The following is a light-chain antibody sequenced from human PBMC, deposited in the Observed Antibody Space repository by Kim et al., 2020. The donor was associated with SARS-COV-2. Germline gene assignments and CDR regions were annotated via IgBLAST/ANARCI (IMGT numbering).Light chain of an antibody. CDR2: EDN. V-gene: IGLV6-57*02. CDR1: SGNIASNY. CDR3: QSYDDSNRWV. Sequence: TVTFSCPGSSGNIASNYVRWYQQRPASAPTTVIYEDNERPSGVPDRFSGSIDSSSTSASLTISGLKTEDEADYYCQSYDDSNRWVFGGGTQLTVL. J-gene: IGLJ3*02.